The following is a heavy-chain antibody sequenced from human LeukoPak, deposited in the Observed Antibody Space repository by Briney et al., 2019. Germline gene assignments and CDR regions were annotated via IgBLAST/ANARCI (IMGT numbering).Heavy chain of an antibody. Sequence: PGGSLRLSCAVSGFTFSDYYMSWIRQAPGKGLEWVSYIVISGSTIYYADSVKGRFTISRDDAKKSLYLQMNSLRAEDTAVYYCARHLSGITGYTYGRGIDYWGQGTLLTVSS. CDR3: ARHLSGITGYTYGRGIDY. V-gene: IGHV3-11*04. CDR2: IVISGSTI. D-gene: IGHD5-18*01. CDR1: GFTFSDYY. J-gene: IGHJ4*02.